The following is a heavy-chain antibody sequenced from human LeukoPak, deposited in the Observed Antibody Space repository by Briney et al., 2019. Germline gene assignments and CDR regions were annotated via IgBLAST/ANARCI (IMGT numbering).Heavy chain of an antibody. Sequence: SVKVSCKASGGTFSSYAFSWVRQAPGQGLEWMGGIIPIFGTANYAQKFQGRVTITADESTSTAYMELSSLRSEDTAVYYCASQGIVGATRYFDYWGQGTLVTVSS. CDR3: ASQGIVGATRYFDY. CDR2: IIPIFGTA. V-gene: IGHV1-69*01. CDR1: GGTFSSYA. J-gene: IGHJ4*02. D-gene: IGHD1-26*01.